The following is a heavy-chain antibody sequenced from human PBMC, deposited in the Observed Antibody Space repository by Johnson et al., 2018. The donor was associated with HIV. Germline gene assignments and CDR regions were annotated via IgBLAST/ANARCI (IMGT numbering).Heavy chain of an antibody. V-gene: IGHV3-66*02. J-gene: IGHJ3*01. CDR1: GITVSSNY. D-gene: IGHD5-18*01. CDR2: IFTVGDV. Sequence: EQLVESGGGLAQPGGSLRLSCAASGITVSSNYMSWVRQAPGKGLEWVSVIFTVGDVYYADSVKGRFTISHDNSTNFLYLQQNRLRPEDTAVYYCARDGRDLVTRGSFYVWGQGTVVTVSS. CDR3: ARDGRDLVTRGSFYV.